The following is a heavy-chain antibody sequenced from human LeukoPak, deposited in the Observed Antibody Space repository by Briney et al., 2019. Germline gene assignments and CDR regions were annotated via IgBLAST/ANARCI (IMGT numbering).Heavy chain of an antibody. V-gene: IGHV3-53*01. CDR2: IYSGGST. D-gene: IGHD3-10*01. J-gene: IGHJ6*02. CDR1: GFTVSSNY. CDR3: ARDSGSVTMDV. Sequence: GGSLRLSCAASGFTVSSNYMSWVRQAPGKGLEWVSVIYSGGSTYYADSVKGRITISRDNSKNTLYLQMNSLRAEDTAVYYCARDSGSVTMDVWGQGTTVTVSS.